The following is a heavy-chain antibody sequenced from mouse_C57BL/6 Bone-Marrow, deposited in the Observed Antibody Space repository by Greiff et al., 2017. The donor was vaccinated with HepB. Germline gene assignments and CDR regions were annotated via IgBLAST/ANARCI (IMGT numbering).Heavy chain of an antibody. J-gene: IGHJ4*01. CDR1: GFSLTSYG. CDR3: AKPFIYYYGSSYAMDY. Sequence: QVQLQQSGPGLVQPSQSLSITCTVSGFSLTSYGVHWVRQSPGKGLEWLGVIWRGGSTDYNAAFMSRLSITKDNSKSQVFFKMNSLQADDTAIYYCAKPFIYYYGSSYAMDYWGQGTSVTVSS. CDR2: IWRGGST. D-gene: IGHD1-1*01. V-gene: IGHV2-5*01.